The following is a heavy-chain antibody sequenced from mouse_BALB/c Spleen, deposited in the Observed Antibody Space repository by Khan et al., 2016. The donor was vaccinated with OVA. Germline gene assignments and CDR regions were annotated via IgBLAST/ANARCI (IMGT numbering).Heavy chain of an antibody. CDR2: ISSCGSYT. Sequence: EVELVESGGDLVKPGGSLKLSCAASGFTFSSYGMSWVRQTPDKRLEWVATISSCGSYTNYPDSVKGRFTISRDNAKNTLYLQMSSLKSEDTAMYYSARHTMISGDAMDYWGQGTPVTVSS. D-gene: IGHD2-4*01. V-gene: IGHV5-6*01. J-gene: IGHJ4*01. CDR3: ARHTMISGDAMDY. CDR1: GFTFSSYG.